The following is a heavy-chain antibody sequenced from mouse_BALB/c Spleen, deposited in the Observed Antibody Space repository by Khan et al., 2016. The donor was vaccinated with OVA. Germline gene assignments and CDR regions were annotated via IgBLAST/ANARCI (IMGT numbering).Heavy chain of an antibody. CDR3: ARNANYYGRGNLDV. J-gene: IGHJ1*01. V-gene: IGHV2-6*02. D-gene: IGHD1-1*01. CDR2: IWGDGTT. CDR1: GFSLTNYG. Sequence: QVQLKQSGPGLVAPSHSLSITCTVSGFSLTNYGVHWVLQPPGKGLEWLVLIWGDGTTTYHSPLKSRLTISKDNSKSQVFLKMNSLQSDDTARYRCARNANYYGRGNLDVWGAGTTVTVSS.